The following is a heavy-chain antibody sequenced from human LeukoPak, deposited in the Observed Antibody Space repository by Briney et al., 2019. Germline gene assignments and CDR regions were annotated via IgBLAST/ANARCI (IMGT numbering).Heavy chain of an antibody. CDR1: GGSISSSNYY. V-gene: IGHV4-39*07. Sequence: PSETLSLTCTVSGGSISSSNYYWGWIRQPPGKGLEWIGSIYYSGSTYYNPSLKSRVTISVDTSKNQFSLKLSSVTAADTAVYYCARVSGLVYCGGDCYENHWYFDLWGRGTLVTVSS. J-gene: IGHJ2*01. D-gene: IGHD2-21*02. CDR2: IYYSGST. CDR3: ARVSGLVYCGGDCYENHWYFDL.